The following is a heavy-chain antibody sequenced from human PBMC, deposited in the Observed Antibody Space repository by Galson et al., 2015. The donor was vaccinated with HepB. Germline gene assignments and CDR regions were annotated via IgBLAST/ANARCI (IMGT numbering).Heavy chain of an antibody. D-gene: IGHD7-27*01. V-gene: IGHV6-1*01. Sequence: CAISGDSVSSNTVGWNWIRQSPSRGLEWLGRTYYRSKWSSDYAHSVQSRITINPDTSKNQISLQLYSATPTDTAVYYCARSIHLGRGFDSWGQGTLVTVSS. J-gene: IGHJ4*02. CDR2: TYYRSKWSS. CDR3: ARSIHLGRGFDS. CDR1: GDSVSSNTVG.